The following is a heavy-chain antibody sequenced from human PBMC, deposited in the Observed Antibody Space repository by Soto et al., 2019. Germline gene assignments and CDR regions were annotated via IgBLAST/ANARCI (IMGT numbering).Heavy chain of an antibody. CDR1: GFTFSSYG. V-gene: IGHV3-30*18. Sequence: GGSLRLSCAASGFTFSSYGMHWVRQAPGKGLEWVAVISYDGSNKYYADSVKGRFTISRDNSKNTLYLQMNSLRAEDTAVYYCAKSLLIDSSSWYFDYWGQGTLVTVSS. D-gene: IGHD6-13*01. CDR3: AKSLLIDSSSWYFDY. J-gene: IGHJ4*02. CDR2: ISYDGSNK.